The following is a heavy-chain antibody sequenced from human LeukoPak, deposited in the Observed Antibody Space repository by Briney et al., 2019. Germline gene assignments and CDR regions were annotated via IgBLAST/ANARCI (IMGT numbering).Heavy chain of an antibody. D-gene: IGHD7-27*01. Sequence: ASVKVSCKASGYTFTTYYIHWVRQAPGQGLEWLGIINPGGGSTRYAKKFQGRVTMTRDTSTSTVYMELSSLRSEDTAVYYCARALNGGLPGGYWGQGTLVTVSS. V-gene: IGHV1-46*01. CDR3: ARALNGGLPGGY. J-gene: IGHJ4*02. CDR2: INPGGGST. CDR1: GYTFTTYY.